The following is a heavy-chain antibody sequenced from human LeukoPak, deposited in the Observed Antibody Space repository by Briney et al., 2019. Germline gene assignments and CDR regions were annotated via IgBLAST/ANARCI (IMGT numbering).Heavy chain of an antibody. D-gene: IGHD3-10*01. V-gene: IGHV4-59*01. CDR2: IYYSGST. Sequence: SETLSLTCTVSGGSISSYYWSWIRQPPGKGLEWIGYIYYSGSTNYNPSLKSRVTISVDTSKNQFSLKLSSVTAADTAVYYCARVSLGMVRGVMYYFDYWGQGTLVTVSS. CDR1: GGSISSYY. J-gene: IGHJ4*02. CDR3: ARVSLGMVRGVMYYFDY.